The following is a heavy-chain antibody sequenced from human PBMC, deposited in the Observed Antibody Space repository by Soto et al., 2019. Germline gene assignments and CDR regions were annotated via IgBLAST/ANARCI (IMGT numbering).Heavy chain of an antibody. V-gene: IGHV3-15*01. J-gene: IGHJ4*02. CDR2: IKRNADGGTA. CDR3: TTAATTVTTIDY. Sequence: EVPLVESGGGLVKPGGSLRLSCAASGFTFSNAWMSWVRQAPGKGLEWVGRIKRNADGGTADYAAPVKGRFTISRDESKNTLYLQMNSLKTEDTAVYYCTTAATTVTTIDYWGQGTLVTVSA. CDR1: GFTFSNAW. D-gene: IGHD4-17*01.